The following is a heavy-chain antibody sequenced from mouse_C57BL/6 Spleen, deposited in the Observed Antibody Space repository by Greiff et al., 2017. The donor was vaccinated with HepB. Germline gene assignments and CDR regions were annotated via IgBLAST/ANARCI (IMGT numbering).Heavy chain of an antibody. J-gene: IGHJ3*01. CDR2: INPSTGGT. CDR1: GYSFTGYY. D-gene: IGHD2-3*01. Sequence: EVQLQQSGPELVKPGASVKISCKASGYSFTGYYMNWVKQSPEKSLEWIGEINPSTGGTTYNQKFKAKATLTVDKSSSTAYMQLKSLTSEDSAVYYCAYDGYYVGFAYWGQGTLVTVSA. CDR3: AYDGYYVGFAY. V-gene: IGHV1-42*01.